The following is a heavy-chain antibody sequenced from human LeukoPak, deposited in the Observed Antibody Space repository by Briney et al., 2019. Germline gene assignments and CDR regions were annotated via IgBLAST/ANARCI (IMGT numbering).Heavy chain of an antibody. CDR2: IYYTGGT. Sequence: SETLSLTCLVPGGSISSYYWSWIRQPPGKGLEWVGYIYYTGGTKYNPSLKSRVTISVDTSKNQFSLKLSSVTAADTAVYYCARHGLSGYQYDFYYGLDVWGQGTTVTVSS. CDR3: ARHGLSGYQYDFYYGLDV. V-gene: IGHV4-59*08. J-gene: IGHJ6*02. D-gene: IGHD3-22*01. CDR1: GGSISSYY.